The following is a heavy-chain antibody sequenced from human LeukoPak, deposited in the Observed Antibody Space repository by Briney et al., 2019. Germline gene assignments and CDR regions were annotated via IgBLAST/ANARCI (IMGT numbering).Heavy chain of an antibody. CDR2: ISWNSGSI. CDR1: GFTFSSYA. CDR3: AKDNYYDSSGPFDY. D-gene: IGHD3-22*01. Sequence: GGSLRLSCAASGFTFSSYAMSWVRQAPGKGLEWVSGISWNSGSIGYADSVKGRFTISRDNAKNSLYLQMNSLRAEDMALYYCAKDNYYDSSGPFDYWGQGTLVTVSS. J-gene: IGHJ4*02. V-gene: IGHV3-9*03.